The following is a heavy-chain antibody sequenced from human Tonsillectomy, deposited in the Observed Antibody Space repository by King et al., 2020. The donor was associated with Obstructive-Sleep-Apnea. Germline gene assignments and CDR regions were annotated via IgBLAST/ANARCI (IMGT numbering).Heavy chain of an antibody. CDR2: ISGGGGST. CDR1: GFMFRTYA. Sequence: GGLVQPGGSLILSCAASGFMFRTYAMNWVRQTPGKGLEWVSGISGGGGSTNYADSVKGRFIFSRDNSNNTLYLQMNSLRAEDTAIYYCAKDFAGGIIDSWGQGTLVTVSS. J-gene: IGHJ4*02. V-gene: IGHV3-23*01. CDR3: AKDFAGGIIDS. D-gene: IGHD3-10*01.